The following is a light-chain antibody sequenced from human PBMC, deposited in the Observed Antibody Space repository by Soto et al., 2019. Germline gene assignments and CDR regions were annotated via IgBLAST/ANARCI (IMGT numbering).Light chain of an antibody. CDR2: GAS. V-gene: IGKV3-15*01. CDR3: QQYNNWPLT. Sequence: EIVMTQSPATLSVSPGERATLSCRASQSVSSSYLAWYQQKPGQAPRLLIYGASTRATGIPARFTGSGSGTEFTLTISSLQSEDFAVYYCQQYNNWPLTFGGGTRLEI. CDR1: QSVSSSY. J-gene: IGKJ5*01.